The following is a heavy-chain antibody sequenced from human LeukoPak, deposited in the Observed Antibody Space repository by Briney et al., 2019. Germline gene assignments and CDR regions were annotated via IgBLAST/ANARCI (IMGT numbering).Heavy chain of an antibody. Sequence: GGSLRLSCAASGFTFSSYSVNWVRQAPGKGLEWVSYISSSSSTIYYADSVKGRFTISRDNAKNSLYLQMNSLRAEDTAVYYCARDLNYYDRGHGDYWGQGTLVTVSS. J-gene: IGHJ4*02. CDR1: GFTFSSYS. CDR2: ISSSSSTI. CDR3: ARDLNYYDRGHGDY. V-gene: IGHV3-48*04. D-gene: IGHD3-22*01.